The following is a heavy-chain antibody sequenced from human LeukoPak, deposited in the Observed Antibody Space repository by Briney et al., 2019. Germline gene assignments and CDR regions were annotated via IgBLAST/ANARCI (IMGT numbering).Heavy chain of an antibody. CDR1: GFTFRSYA. D-gene: IGHD2-15*01. J-gene: IGHJ4*02. V-gene: IGHV3-23*01. Sequence: GGSLRLSCAASGFTFRSYAMTWVRQAPGKGLEWVSAISGSGDSTYYADSVKGRFTISRDNSKNTLYLEMSSLRGEDSAIYYCAKGRYGSSHYIGDYWGQGALVIVS. CDR2: ISGSGDST. CDR3: AKGRYGSSHYIGDY.